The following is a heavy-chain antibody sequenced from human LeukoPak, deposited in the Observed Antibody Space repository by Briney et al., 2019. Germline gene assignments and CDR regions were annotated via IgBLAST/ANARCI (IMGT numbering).Heavy chain of an antibody. CDR2: IYTSGST. V-gene: IGHV4-4*07. J-gene: IGHJ3*02. CDR3: ARARTMVRGVIGSGDTFDI. D-gene: IGHD3-10*01. Sequence: ETLSLTCTVSGVSISSYYWSWIRQPAGKGLEWIGRIYTSGSTNYNPSLKSRVTMSVDTSKNQFSLKLSSVTAADTAVYYCARARTMVRGVIGSGDTFDIWGQGTMVIVSS. CDR1: GVSISSYY.